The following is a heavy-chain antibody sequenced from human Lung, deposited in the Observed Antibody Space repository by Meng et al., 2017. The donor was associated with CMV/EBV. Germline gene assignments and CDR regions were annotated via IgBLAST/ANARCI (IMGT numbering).Heavy chain of an antibody. CDR3: ARSSSTVFGFDP. J-gene: IGHJ5*02. V-gene: IGHV4-38-2*01. D-gene: IGHD4-11*01. CDR1: GYSTSSGYY. CDR2: IYHSGST. Sequence: SETLSLXCPVSGYSTSSGYYWGWIRQPPGKGLEWIGSIYHSGSTYYNPSLKSRVTISVDTSKNQFSLKVSSVTAADTAVYHCARSSSTVFGFDPWGQGTLVTVSS.